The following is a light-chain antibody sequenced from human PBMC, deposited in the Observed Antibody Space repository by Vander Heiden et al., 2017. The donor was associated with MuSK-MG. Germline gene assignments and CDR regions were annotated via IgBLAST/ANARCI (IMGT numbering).Light chain of an antibody. J-gene: IGKJ1*01. V-gene: IGKV1-39*01. CDR2: AAS. Sequence: DIQMTQSPSSLSASVGDRVTITCRASQSISSYLNWYQQKPGKAPKLLIYAASRLQSGVPSRFSGSGSGTDFTLTISSLQPEDFATYYCQQSYSTPAFGQGTKVEIK. CDR3: QQSYSTPA. CDR1: QSISSY.